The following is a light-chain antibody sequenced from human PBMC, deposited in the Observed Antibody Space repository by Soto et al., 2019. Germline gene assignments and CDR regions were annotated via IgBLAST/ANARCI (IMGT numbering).Light chain of an antibody. J-gene: IGLJ3*02. CDR3: SSYAGNNIWV. Sequence: QSALTHPPSASGSPGQSVTTSCTGTSSDVGGYNFVSWYQQHPGKAPKLMIYEVTKRPSGVPDRFSGSKSGNTASLTVSGLQPEDEAAYYCSSYAGNNIWVFGGGTKLTVL. V-gene: IGLV2-8*01. CDR2: EVT. CDR1: SSDVGGYNF.